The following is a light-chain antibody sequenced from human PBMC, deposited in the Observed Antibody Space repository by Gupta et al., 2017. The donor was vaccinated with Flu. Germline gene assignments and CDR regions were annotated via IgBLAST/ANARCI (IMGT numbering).Light chain of an antibody. J-gene: IGKJ5*01. CDR3: QQDNSYSLT. V-gene: IGKV1-5*03. CDR2: KAS. CDR1: QSISSW. Sequence: DIQMTQSPSTLSASVGDRVTITCRASQSISSWLAWYQQKPGKAPKLLIYKASSLESGVPSRFSGSGSGTVFTLTISSLQPDDFATYYCQQDNSYSLTFGQGTRLEIK.